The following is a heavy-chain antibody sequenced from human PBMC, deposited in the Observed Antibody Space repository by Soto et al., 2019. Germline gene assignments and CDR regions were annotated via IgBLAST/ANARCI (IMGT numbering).Heavy chain of an antibody. CDR1: GGSFSGYY. V-gene: IGHV4-34*01. J-gene: IGHJ5*02. CDR2: INHSGST. CDR3: ARGRRHSNWFDP. Sequence: SETLSLTCAVYGGSFSGYYWSWIRQPPGKGLEWIGEINHSGSTNYNPSLKSRVTISVDTSKNQFSLKLSSVTAADTAVYYCARGRRHSNWFDPWGQGTLVTVSS. D-gene: IGHD1-1*01.